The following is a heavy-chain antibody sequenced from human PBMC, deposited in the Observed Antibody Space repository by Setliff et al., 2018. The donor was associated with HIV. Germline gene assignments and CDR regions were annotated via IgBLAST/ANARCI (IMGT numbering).Heavy chain of an antibody. D-gene: IGHD2-2*01. V-gene: IGHV4-59*01. CDR1: GGSISGSV. J-gene: IGHJ6*02. Sequence: SETLSLTCAVSGGSISGSVWSWIRQPPGKGLEFVGYIYYMGRTTYNPSLKSRLTISVDKSKSQFSLKVRSVTAADTAVYYCARMDSSTWPDYYFYGMDVWGQGTTVTVSS. CDR2: IYYMGRT. CDR3: ARMDSSTWPDYYFYGMDV.